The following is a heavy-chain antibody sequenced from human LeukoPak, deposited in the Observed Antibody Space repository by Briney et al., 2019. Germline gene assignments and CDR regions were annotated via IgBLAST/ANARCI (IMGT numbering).Heavy chain of an antibody. Sequence: PGGSLRLSCAASGFTFSSYEMNWVRQAPGKGLEWVSYISSSGSTIYYAGSVKGRFTISRDNAKNSLYLQMNSLRAEDTAVYYCARVGDSGYDVDYWGQGTLVTVSS. CDR1: GFTFSSYE. D-gene: IGHD5-12*01. J-gene: IGHJ4*02. CDR2: ISSSGSTI. V-gene: IGHV3-48*03. CDR3: ARVGDSGYDVDY.